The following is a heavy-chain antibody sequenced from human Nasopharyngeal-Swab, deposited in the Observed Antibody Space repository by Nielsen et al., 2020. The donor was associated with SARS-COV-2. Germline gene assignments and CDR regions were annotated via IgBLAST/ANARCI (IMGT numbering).Heavy chain of an antibody. CDR2: ISAYNGNT. Sequence: ASVKVSCKASGYTFTSYGISWVRQAPGQGLEWMGWISAYNGNTNYAQKLQGRVTMTTDTSTSTAYMELRSLRSDDTAVYYCARDLVPLYTFGGVIVLPYGMDVWGQGTTVTVSS. V-gene: IGHV1-18*01. CDR3: ARDLVPLYTFGGVIVLPYGMDV. CDR1: GYTFTSYG. J-gene: IGHJ6*02. D-gene: IGHD3-16*02.